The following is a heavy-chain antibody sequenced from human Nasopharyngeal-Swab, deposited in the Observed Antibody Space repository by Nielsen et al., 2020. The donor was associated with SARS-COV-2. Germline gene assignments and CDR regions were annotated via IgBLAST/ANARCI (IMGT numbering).Heavy chain of an antibody. D-gene: IGHD5-18*01. Sequence: WVGLVPDLVCEWLGRIIPIFGTAHYAQKFQGRVTITADESTSTAYMELSSLRSEDTAVYYCARGGRTRIQLWQGPPYGMDVWGQGTTVTVSS. CDR3: ARGGRTRIQLWQGPPYGMDV. CDR2: IIPIFGTA. J-gene: IGHJ6*02. V-gene: IGHV1-69*01.